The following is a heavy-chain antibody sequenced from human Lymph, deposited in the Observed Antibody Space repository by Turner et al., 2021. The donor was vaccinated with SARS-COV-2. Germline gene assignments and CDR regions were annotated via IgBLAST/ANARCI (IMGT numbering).Heavy chain of an antibody. J-gene: IGHJ4*02. Sequence: QLQLQESGPGLVKPSETLSLTCTVSGGSISSSSYYWGWIRQPPGKGLEWIGSISYSGSTNYNPSLKSRGTISVDTSKNHFSLKLSSVTAADTALYYCAIRRWLRGPIDYWGQGTLVTVSS. CDR1: GGSISSSSYY. CDR2: ISYSGST. V-gene: IGHV4-39*02. D-gene: IGHD1-1*01. CDR3: AIRRWLRGPIDY.